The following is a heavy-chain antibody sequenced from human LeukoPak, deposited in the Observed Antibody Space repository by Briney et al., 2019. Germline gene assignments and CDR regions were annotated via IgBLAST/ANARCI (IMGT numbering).Heavy chain of an antibody. J-gene: IGHJ5*02. D-gene: IGHD6-13*01. CDR1: GGSFSGYY. CDR3: ARLLLIAAAAYNWFDP. CDR2: INHSGST. V-gene: IGHV4-34*01. Sequence: SETLSLTCAVYGGSFSGYYWSWIRQPPGKGLEWIGEINHSGSTNYNPSLKSRVTISVDTSKNQFSLKLSSVTAADTAVYYCARLLLIAAAAYNWFDPWGQGTLVTVSS.